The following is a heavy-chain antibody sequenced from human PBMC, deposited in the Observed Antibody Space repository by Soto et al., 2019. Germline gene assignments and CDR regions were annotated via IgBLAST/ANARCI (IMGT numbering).Heavy chain of an antibody. V-gene: IGHV3-23*01. CDR3: AKDPSTPGYRGYESGWFDL. D-gene: IGHD5-12*01. J-gene: IGHJ5*02. CDR2: ITGSGGST. CDR1: GFTFSSYA. Sequence: EVQLLESGGGLVQPGGSLRLSCAASGFTFSSYAMSWVRQAPGKGLEWVSAITGSGGSTYYADSVKGRFTISRDNSKNTLYLKMNSLRAEDTDVYYCAKDPSTPGYRGYESGWFDLWGQGTLVTASS.